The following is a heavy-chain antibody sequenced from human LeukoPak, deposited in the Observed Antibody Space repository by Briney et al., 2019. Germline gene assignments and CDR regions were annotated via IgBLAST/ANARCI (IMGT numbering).Heavy chain of an antibody. D-gene: IGHD3-3*01. V-gene: IGHV3-53*01. J-gene: IGHJ4*02. CDR1: GFTVSSNY. Sequence: GGSLRLSCAASGFTVSSNYMSWVRQAPGKGLEWVSVIYSGGSTYYADSVKGRFTISRDNSKNTLYLQMNSLRAEDTAVFYCARDRGGTDDFWSGYYTGYFDYWGQGTLVTVSS. CDR2: IYSGGST. CDR3: ARDRGGTDDFWSGYYTGYFDY.